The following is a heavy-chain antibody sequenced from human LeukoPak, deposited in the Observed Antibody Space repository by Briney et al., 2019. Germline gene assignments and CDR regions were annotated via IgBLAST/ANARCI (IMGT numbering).Heavy chain of an antibody. Sequence: PGGSLRLSCAASGFTFINYVMTWVRQAPGKGLEWVSGIIGSGGSTYYADSVKGRFTISRDNAKNSLYLQMNSLRVEDTAVYYCARDEARGYDFRPQDHWGQGTLVTVSS. CDR3: ARDEARGYDFRPQDH. CDR2: IIGSGGST. D-gene: IGHD3-3*01. J-gene: IGHJ4*02. CDR1: GFTFINYV. V-gene: IGHV3-23*01.